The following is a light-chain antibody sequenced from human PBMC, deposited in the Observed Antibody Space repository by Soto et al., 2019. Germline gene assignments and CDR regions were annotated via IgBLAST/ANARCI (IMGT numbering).Light chain of an antibody. V-gene: IGLV1-44*01. J-gene: IGLJ3*02. CDR3: AAWDDSLEGWV. Sequence: QSVLTQPPSASGTPGQRVTISCSGSSSNIGSETVNWYQQVPGTAPKLLIYANNQRPSGVPDRFSVSKSGTSASLAIGGLQSEDEADYYCAAWDDSLEGWVFGGGTKLTVL. CDR1: SSNIGSET. CDR2: ANN.